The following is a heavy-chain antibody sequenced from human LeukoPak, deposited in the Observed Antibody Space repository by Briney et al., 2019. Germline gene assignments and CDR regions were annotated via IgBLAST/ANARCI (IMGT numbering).Heavy chain of an antibody. Sequence: PGGSLRLSCAASGFTFSSYGMNWVRQAPGKGLEWISYISGSSSTIYYADSVRGRFTISRDNAKNSLYLQMNSLRDEDTAVYYCARVKRDGYFNDAFDIWGQGTMVTVSS. CDR3: ARVKRDGYFNDAFDI. CDR1: GFTFSSYG. D-gene: IGHD5-24*01. V-gene: IGHV3-48*02. J-gene: IGHJ3*02. CDR2: ISGSSSTI.